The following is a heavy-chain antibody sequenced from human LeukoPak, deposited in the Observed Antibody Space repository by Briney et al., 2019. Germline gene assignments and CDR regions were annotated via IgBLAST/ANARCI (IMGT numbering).Heavy chain of an antibody. CDR1: GGSFSGYY. CDR3: ARRVWEAAMVNY. J-gene: IGHJ4*02. D-gene: IGHD5-18*01. V-gene: IGHV4-34*01. Sequence: PSETLSLTCAVYGGSFSGYYWSWIRQPPGKGLEWIGEINHSGSTNYNPSLKSRVTISVDTSKNQFSLKLSSVTAADTAVYYCARRVWEAAMVNYWGQGTLVTVSS. CDR2: INHSGST.